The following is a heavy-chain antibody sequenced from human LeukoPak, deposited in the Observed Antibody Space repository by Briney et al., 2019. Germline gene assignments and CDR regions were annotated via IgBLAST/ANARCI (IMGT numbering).Heavy chain of an antibody. CDR3: ARQSGVA. CDR1: GFIFRDYV. J-gene: IGHJ5*02. Sequence: GGSLRLSCTASGFIFRDYVMSWVRQAPGKGLEWVSVIYSGGSTYFADSVKGRFTISRDNSKNTLYLQMNSLRAEDTAAYYCARQSGVAWGQGTLVTVSS. D-gene: IGHD3-3*01. CDR2: IYSGGST. V-gene: IGHV3-66*04.